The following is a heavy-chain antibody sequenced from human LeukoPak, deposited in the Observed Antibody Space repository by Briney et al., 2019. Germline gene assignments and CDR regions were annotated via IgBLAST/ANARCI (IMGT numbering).Heavy chain of an antibody. V-gene: IGHV1-46*01. CDR1: GYTFTSYY. D-gene: IGHD2-15*01. CDR2: INPSGGST. CDR3: ARDQGYCGGGSSYSSPFSY. Sequence: ASVKVSCKASGYTFTSYYMHWVRQAPGQGLEWMGIINPSGGSTSYAQKFQGRVTMTRDTSTSTVYMELSSLRSEDTAVYYCARDQGYCGGGSSYSSPFSYGGRGPRVTAPS. J-gene: IGHJ2*01.